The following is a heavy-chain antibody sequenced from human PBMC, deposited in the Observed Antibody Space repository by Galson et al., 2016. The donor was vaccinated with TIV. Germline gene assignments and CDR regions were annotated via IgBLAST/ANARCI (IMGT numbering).Heavy chain of an antibody. CDR3: ARDSYCPHDVCYDPTV. CDR2: ITAGDIT. V-gene: IGHV3-66*01. CDR1: GFTVSSNY. D-gene: IGHD2-8*01. J-gene: IGHJ4*02. Sequence: SLRLSCAASGFTVSSNYMSWVRQAPGKGLEWVSVITAGDITYYTDSVKERFTISRDNSKNTLYLQMNSLTAEDTAVYYCARDSYCPHDVCYDPTVWGRGTLVTASS.